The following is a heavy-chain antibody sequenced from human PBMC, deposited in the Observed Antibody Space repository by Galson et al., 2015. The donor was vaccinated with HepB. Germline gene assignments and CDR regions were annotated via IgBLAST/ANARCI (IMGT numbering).Heavy chain of an antibody. CDR1: GFTFSNYA. V-gene: IGHV3-30*09. CDR2: TLYDGSNQ. D-gene: IGHD3-22*01. CDR3: ARGLSIFDSRGYRNDY. J-gene: IGHJ4*02. Sequence: SLRLSCAAFGFTFSNYAMHWVRQAPGKGLEWVAFTLYDGSNQYYADSVKGRFGISRDNSKNTLYLQMNSLRAEDTAVYYCARGLSIFDSRGYRNDYWGQGTLVTVSS.